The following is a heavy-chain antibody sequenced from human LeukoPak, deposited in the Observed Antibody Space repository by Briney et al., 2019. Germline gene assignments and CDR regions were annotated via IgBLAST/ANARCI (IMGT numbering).Heavy chain of an antibody. V-gene: IGHV3-33*06. J-gene: IGHJ4*02. D-gene: IGHD1-26*01. CDR1: GFTFSSYG. CDR3: AKPTRVSGSFLIDF. Sequence: TGRSLRLSCAASGFTFSSYGMHWARQAPGKGLEWVAVIWNDGSDKYYADSVKGRFTISRDNSKNTLYLQMNSLRAEDTAVYYCAKPTRVSGSFLIDFWGQGTLVTVSS. CDR2: IWNDGSDK.